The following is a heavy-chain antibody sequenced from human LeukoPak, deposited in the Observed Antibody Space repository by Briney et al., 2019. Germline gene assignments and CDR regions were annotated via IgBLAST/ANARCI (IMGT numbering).Heavy chain of an antibody. CDR1: GGSISTYY. CDR3: ARGGYYGSGNDFRFDP. J-gene: IGHJ5*02. Sequence: SETLSLTCTVSGGSISTYYWSWIRQPPGKGLEWIGYIDYSGYTNYNPSLKSRVTISVDTSKNQFSLKLTSVTAADTAVYFCARGGYYGSGNDFRFDPWSQGTLVTVSS. CDR2: IDYSGYT. D-gene: IGHD3-10*01. V-gene: IGHV4-59*13.